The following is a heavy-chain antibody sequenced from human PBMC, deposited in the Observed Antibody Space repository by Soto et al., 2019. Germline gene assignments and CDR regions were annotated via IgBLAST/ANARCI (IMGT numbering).Heavy chain of an antibody. CDR3: ARDKWLASTFGDN. V-gene: IGHV1-18*01. D-gene: IGHD6-19*01. Sequence: ASVKVSCKASGYTFTSYGISWVRQAPGQGLEWMGWISTYNNSRHNAPKFQGKATLTTDTSTTTVDMEVKSLGSDDTAVYYCARDKWLASTFGDNWGQGTLVTVSS. CDR1: GYTFTSYG. J-gene: IGHJ4*02. CDR2: ISTYNNSR.